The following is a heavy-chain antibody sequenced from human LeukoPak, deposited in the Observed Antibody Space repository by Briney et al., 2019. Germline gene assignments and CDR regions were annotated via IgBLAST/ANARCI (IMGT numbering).Heavy chain of an antibody. CDR1: GFTFSNHG. CDR3: VRDPMDGRYTLDF. J-gene: IGHJ4*02. CDR2: ISREGDTM. D-gene: IGHD5-18*01. Sequence: GGSLRLSCTTSGFTFSNHGFRWVRQSPGKGLEWVTLISREGDTMFSADSVKGRFTFSRDNSKNTLYLQMNSLRVEDTAVYFCVRDPMDGRYTLDFWGQGTLVTVSS. V-gene: IGHV3-30*03.